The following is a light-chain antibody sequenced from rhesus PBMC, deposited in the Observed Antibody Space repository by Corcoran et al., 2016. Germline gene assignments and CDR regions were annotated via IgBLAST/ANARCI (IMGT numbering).Light chain of an antibody. CDR3: LQYSNWYS. Sequence: EIVMTQSPATLSLSPGERATLSCRASQSVTGSLAWYQQTPGQAPRLLIYDASTRATGIPDRLSGSGSGTDFPLTISSLEPEDVAVYYCLQYSNWYSFGQGTKVEIK. J-gene: IGKJ2*01. CDR1: QSVTGS. CDR2: DAS. V-gene: IGKV3-24*01.